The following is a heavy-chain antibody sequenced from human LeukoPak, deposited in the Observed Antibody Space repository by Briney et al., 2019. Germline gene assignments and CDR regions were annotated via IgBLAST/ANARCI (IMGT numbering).Heavy chain of an antibody. V-gene: IGHV3-53*01. CDR1: GFSVGSKY. CDR2: LYSGSDT. J-gene: IGHJ2*01. CDR3: ARVGDHFHWYLDL. Sequence: GGSLRLSCAASGFSVGSKYMNWVRQAPGKGLEWISTLYSGSDTYYSDSVRGRFTISRDDSKNTLSLQMNSLRAEDTAVYYCARVGDHFHWYLDLWGRGTLVSVSS. D-gene: IGHD3-3*02.